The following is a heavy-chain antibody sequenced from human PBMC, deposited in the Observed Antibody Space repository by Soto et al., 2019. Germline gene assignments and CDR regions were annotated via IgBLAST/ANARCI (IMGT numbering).Heavy chain of an antibody. V-gene: IGHV5-10-1*01. J-gene: IGHJ6*02. CDR2: IDPSDSYT. Sequence: GESLKISCKVSGYSFTSYWISWVRQMPGKGLEWMGRIDPSDSYTNYSPSFQGHVTISADKSISTAYLQWSSLKASDTAMYYCARRSRTAGSDYYYYGMDVWGQGTTVTVSS. CDR1: GYSFTSYW. CDR3: ARRSRTAGSDYYYYGMDV.